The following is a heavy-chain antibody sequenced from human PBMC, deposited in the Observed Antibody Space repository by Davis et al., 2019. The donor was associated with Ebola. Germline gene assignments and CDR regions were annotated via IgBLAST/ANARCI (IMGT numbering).Heavy chain of an antibody. J-gene: IGHJ5*02. Sequence: PGGSLRLSCAASGFTFSNAWMSWVRQAPGKGLEWVGRIKSKTDGGTTDYAAPVKGRFTISRDDSKNTLYLQMNSLKTEDTAVYFCTQVGYSLPNNWFDPWGQGTLVTASS. CDR2: IKSKTDGGTT. V-gene: IGHV3-15*01. CDR3: TQVGYSLPNNWFDP. CDR1: GFTFSNAW. D-gene: IGHD5-18*01.